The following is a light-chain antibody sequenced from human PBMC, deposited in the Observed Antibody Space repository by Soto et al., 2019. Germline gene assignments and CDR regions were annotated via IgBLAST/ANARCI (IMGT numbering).Light chain of an antibody. J-gene: IGLJ1*01. CDR2: DNT. V-gene: IGLV1-51*01. CDR1: SSNIPYQF. CDR3: ASWDTDLDGFV. Sequence: QSVLTQPPSASGTPGQRVTISCSGSSSNIPYQFVSWYQQFPGIAPTLLIYDNTRRPSGVPDRFSATKSGPSATLDIAGLQTADEAVYYCASWDTDLDGFVFGPGTKLTVL.